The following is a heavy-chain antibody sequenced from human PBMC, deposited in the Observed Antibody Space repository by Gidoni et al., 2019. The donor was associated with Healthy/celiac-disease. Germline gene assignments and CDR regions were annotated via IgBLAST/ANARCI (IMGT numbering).Heavy chain of an antibody. CDR3: TTDLFITMVRGVDYYYGMDV. D-gene: IGHD3-10*01. V-gene: IGHV3-15*01. Sequence: EVQLVESGGGLVKPGGSLRLSCAASGFPFSNAWMTWFRQAPGKGLEWVGRIKSKTDGGTTDYAAPVKGRFTISRDDSKNTLYLQMNSLKTEDTAVYYCTTDLFITMVRGVDYYYGMDVWGQGTTVTVSS. J-gene: IGHJ6*02. CDR2: IKSKTDGGTT. CDR1: GFPFSNAW.